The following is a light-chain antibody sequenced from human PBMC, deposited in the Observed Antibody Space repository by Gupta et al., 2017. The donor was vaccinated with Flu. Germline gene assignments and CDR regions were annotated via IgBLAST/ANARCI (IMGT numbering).Light chain of an antibody. CDR1: QSISSW. CDR3: QQYDNKFPFT. J-gene: IGKJ2*01. CDR2: KAS. Sequence: STLSASVGDRVTITCRASQSISSWLAWYQQKPGKAPKLLIYKASSLESGVPPRFSGSGSGTEFTLTISGLQPDDFATYFCQQYDNKFPFTFGQGTRLEIK. V-gene: IGKV1-5*03.